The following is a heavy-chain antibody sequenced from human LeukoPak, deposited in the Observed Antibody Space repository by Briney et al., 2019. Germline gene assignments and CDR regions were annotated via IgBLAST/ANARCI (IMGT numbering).Heavy chain of an antibody. CDR1: GFSFDGYA. Sequence: GRSLRLSCAASGFSFDGYAMHWVRQAPGKGLEWVSGISLNSGDRIYADSVKGRFTISRDNAKNSLYLQMNSLRAEDTAVYYCARRYFDYWGQGILVTVSS. V-gene: IGHV3-9*01. CDR3: ARRYFDY. J-gene: IGHJ4*02. CDR2: ISLNSGDR.